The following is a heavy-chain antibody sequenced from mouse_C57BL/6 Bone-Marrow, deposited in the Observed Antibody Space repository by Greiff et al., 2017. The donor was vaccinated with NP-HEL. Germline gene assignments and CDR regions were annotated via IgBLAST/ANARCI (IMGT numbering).Heavy chain of an antibody. Sequence: VQLQQPGAELVMPGASVKLSCKASGYTFTSYWMHWVKQRPGQGLEWIGEIDPNSGGTKYNEKFKSKATLTVDKPSSTAYMQLSSLTSEDSAVYYCARDGYDGYPTWFAYWGQGTLVTVSA. CDR1: GYTFTSYW. J-gene: IGHJ3*01. CDR3: ARDGYDGYPTWFAY. D-gene: IGHD2-3*01. CDR2: IDPNSGGT. V-gene: IGHV1-72*01.